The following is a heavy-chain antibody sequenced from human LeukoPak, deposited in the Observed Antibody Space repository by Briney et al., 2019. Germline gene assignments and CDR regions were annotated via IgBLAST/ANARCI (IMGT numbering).Heavy chain of an antibody. V-gene: IGHV1-18*01. CDR1: GYTFTNHG. Sequence: ASVKVSCKASGYTFTNHGINWVRQAPGQGLEWMGWISAYNGNTNYPQKLQDRVTMTTDTSTSTAYMELRSLRSDDTAVYYCARGSSANSDIYDYWGQGTLVTVSS. J-gene: IGHJ4*02. CDR3: ARGSSANSDIYDY. CDR2: ISAYNGNT. D-gene: IGHD4-23*01.